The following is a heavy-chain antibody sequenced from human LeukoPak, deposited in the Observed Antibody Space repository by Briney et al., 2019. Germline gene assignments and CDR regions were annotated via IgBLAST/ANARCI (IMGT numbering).Heavy chain of an antibody. D-gene: IGHD3-9*01. J-gene: IGHJ4*02. V-gene: IGHV3-53*01. CDR3: ASAGVTYDILTGYKYYFDY. CDR2: IYSGGST. Sequence: PGGSLRLSCAASGFTVSSNYMSWVRQAPGKGLEWVSVIYSGGSTYYADSVKGRFTISRDNSKNTLYLQMNSLRAEDTAVYYCASAGVTYDILTGYKYYFDYWGQGTLVTVSS. CDR1: GFTVSSNY.